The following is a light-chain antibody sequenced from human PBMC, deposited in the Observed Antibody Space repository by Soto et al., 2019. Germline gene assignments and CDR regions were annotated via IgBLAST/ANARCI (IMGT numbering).Light chain of an antibody. CDR1: QGISNS. Sequence: DIQMTQSPSSLSASVGDRVTITCRASQGISNSLSWYQQKPGKVPKLLIYAASTLQSGVPSRFSGSGSGTDFTLTIRSLQPADVATYYCQKCGIAPFTFGGGNKVELK. CDR3: QKCGIAPFT. J-gene: IGKJ4*01. V-gene: IGKV1-27*01. CDR2: AAS.